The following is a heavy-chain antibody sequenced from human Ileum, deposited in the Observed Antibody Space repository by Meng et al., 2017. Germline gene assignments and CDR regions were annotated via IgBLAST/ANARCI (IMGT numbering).Heavy chain of an antibody. J-gene: IGHJ4*02. V-gene: IGHV1-2*06. CDR3: SGASRSSYLGY. D-gene: IGHD3-16*01. CDR2: INTKSGIR. CDR1: GYTFTDYY. Sequence: QVQRVQCGAEVKKPGGAVKVSCKTSGYTFTDYYIKWLRQAPGQGLEWMGRINTKSGIRKYAQKFQGRVTMTSDTSTSTAYMEVSGLTSDDTAVYYCSGASRSSYLGYWGQGTLVTVSS.